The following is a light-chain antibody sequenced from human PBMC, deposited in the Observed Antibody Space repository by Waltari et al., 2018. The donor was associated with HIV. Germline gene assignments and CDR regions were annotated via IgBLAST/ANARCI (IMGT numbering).Light chain of an antibody. Sequence: QSVLTQPPSVSGAPGQMVTISCTGSTSNIGADYDVHWYQQIPGTAPKLLISGNKNRPSGVPDRFSASKSGTSASLTITGLQAEDEADYFCQSYDITLSASVVFGGGTKLTVL. V-gene: IGLV1-40*01. J-gene: IGLJ2*01. CDR2: GNK. CDR3: QSYDITLSASVV. CDR1: TSNIGADYD.